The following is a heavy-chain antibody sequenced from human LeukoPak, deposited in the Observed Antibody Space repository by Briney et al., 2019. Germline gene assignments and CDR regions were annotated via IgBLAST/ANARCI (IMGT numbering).Heavy chain of an antibody. CDR2: INSDGSST. V-gene: IGHV3-74*01. J-gene: IGHJ4*02. Sequence: GGSLRLSCAASAFTFSSYWMYWDSPAPGKGLVWVSRINSDGSSTSYADSGKGRFTISRDNAKNTLYLQMNSLRAEDAAVYYCARVLANSDFDYWGQGTLVTVSS. CDR3: ARVLANSDFDY. CDR1: AFTFSSYW. D-gene: IGHD2/OR15-2a*01.